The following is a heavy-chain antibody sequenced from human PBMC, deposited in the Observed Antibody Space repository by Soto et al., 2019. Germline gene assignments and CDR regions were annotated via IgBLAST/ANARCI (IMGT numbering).Heavy chain of an antibody. CDR2: IFYSGNT. J-gene: IGHJ4*02. Sequence: SETLSLTCTVSGGSIRSGDYYWSWIRQYPGKGLEWIGYIFYSGNTNYNPSLNSRVTLSVDTSKNQFSLKLTSVTAADTAVYYCARHAPGGPFDSWGQGTLVTVSS. V-gene: IGHV4-61*08. CDR3: ARHAPGGPFDS. CDR1: GGSIRSGDYY. D-gene: IGHD2-2*01.